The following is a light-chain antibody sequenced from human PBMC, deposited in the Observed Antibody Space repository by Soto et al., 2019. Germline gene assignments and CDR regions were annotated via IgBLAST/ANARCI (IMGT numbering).Light chain of an antibody. J-gene: IGKJ5*01. V-gene: IGKV1-39*01. CDR2: GAS. Sequence: IQVTQYPSSLSAYVGDRVTITCRASQSISRYLNWYQQKPGKAPKLLIYGASSLQSGVPSRFSGSGSGTDFTLTISSLQPEDFTTYYCQQNYNTLITFGQGTRLVI. CDR3: QQNYNTLIT. CDR1: QSISRY.